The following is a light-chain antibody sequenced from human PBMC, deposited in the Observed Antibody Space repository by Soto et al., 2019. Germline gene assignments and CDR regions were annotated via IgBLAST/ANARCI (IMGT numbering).Light chain of an antibody. CDR1: QSVSRSY. J-gene: IGKJ5*01. CDR2: GAS. Sequence: EIVLTQSPGTLSLSTGERATLSCRARQSVSRSYLAWYQQKPGQAPRLLIYGASSRATGIPDRCSGSGSGTDFTLTISRLEPEDSAVYYCQQYGNSPISFGQGTRLENK. V-gene: IGKV3-20*01. CDR3: QQYGNSPIS.